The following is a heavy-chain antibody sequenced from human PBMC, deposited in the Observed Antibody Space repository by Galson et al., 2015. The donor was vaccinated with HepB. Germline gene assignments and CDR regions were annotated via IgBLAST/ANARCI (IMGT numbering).Heavy chain of an antibody. Sequence: SLRLSCAASGFTFSSYAMHWVRQAPGKGLEWVAVISYDGSNKYYADSVKGRFTISRDNSKNTLYLQMNSLRAEDTAVYYCARVGLRWLLGEYFDYWGQGTLVTVSS. J-gene: IGHJ4*02. CDR2: ISYDGSNK. V-gene: IGHV3-30-3*01. D-gene: IGHD3-22*01. CDR3: ARVGLRWLLGEYFDY. CDR1: GFTFSSYA.